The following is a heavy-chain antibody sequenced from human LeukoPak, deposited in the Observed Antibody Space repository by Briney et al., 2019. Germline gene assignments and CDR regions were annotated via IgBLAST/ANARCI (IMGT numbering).Heavy chain of an antibody. V-gene: IGHV3-7*01. CDR1: GFSVSNYY. Sequence: AGGSLRLSCAASGFSVSNYYMNWVRQAPGKGLEWVATITQDGSEKYYVDSVRGRFTISRDNAKNTLYLQMNSLRVEDTAVYYCTRGPPDGSGNYYPGDFWGQGTLVTVSS. D-gene: IGHD3-10*01. CDR3: TRGPPDGSGNYYPGDF. CDR2: ITQDGSEK. J-gene: IGHJ4*02.